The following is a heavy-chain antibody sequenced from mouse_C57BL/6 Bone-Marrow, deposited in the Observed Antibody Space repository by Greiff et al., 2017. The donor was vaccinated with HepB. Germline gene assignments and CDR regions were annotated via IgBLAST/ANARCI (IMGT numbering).Heavy chain of an antibody. V-gene: IGHV5-17*01. CDR1: GFTFSDYG. J-gene: IGHJ1*03. Sequence: EVMLVESGGGLVKPGGSLKLSCAASGFTFSDYGMHWVRQAPEKGLEWVAYISSGSSTIYYADTVKGRFTISRDNAKNTLFLQMTRLRSGDTAMYYCVRGGGYEWGYFDVWGTGTTVTVSS. CDR3: VRGGGYEWGYFDV. CDR2: ISSGSSTI. D-gene: IGHD2-2*01.